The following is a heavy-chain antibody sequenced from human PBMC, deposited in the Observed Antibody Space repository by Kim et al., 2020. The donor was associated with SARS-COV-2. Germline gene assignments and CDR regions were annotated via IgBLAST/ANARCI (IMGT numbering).Heavy chain of an antibody. Sequence: GGSLRLSCAASGFTFSSYGMHWVRQAPGNGLEWVAVISYDGSNKYYADSVKGRFTISRDNSKNTLYLQMNSLRAEDTAVYYCARDLYDYVWGSYRSYYYYGMDVWGQGTTVTVSS. CDR1: GFTFSSYG. CDR2: ISYDGSNK. V-gene: IGHV3-33*05. CDR3: ARDLYDYVWGSYRSYYYYGMDV. J-gene: IGHJ6*02. D-gene: IGHD3-16*02.